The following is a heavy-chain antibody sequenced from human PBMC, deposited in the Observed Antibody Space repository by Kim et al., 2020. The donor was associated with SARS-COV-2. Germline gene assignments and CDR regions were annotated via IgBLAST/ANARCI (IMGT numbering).Heavy chain of an antibody. CDR2: IKQDGTEK. V-gene: IGHV3-7*03. J-gene: IGHJ4*02. CDR1: GFTFGTYW. D-gene: IGHD4-17*01. CDR3: ARTLTGTVTTWDY. Sequence: GGSLRLSCAASGFTFGTYWMSWVRQAPGKGLEWVANIKQDGTEKYYLDSVKGRFSISRDNARNSLYLQINSLRVEDTAVYYCARTLTGTVTTWDYWGQGTLVTVSS.